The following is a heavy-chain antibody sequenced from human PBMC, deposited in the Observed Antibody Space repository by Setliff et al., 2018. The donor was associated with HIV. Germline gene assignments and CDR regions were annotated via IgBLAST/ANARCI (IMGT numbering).Heavy chain of an antibody. CDR3: VRHGGEVRLWSGRGNWFDP. V-gene: IGHV4-39*01. Sequence: SETLSLTCTVSGGSISGPSYSWGWIRQPPGKGLEWIGSVNSSGTIDYNPSLKSRLSMSADMSKKYFFLRLNSVTAADTAVYHCVRHGGEVRLWSGRGNWFDPWGRGILVTVS. CDR2: VNSSGTI. D-gene: IGHD2-15*01. J-gene: IGHJ5*02. CDR1: GGSISGPSYS.